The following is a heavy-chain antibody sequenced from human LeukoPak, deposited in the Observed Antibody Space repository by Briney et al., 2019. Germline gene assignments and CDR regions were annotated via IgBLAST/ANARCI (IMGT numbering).Heavy chain of an antibody. V-gene: IGHV3-23*01. CDR3: GKTTTGYSSGRYPGWPVDY. CDR2: IFSSGGSA. D-gene: IGHD6-19*01. Sequence: GGSLRLSCAASGFTFNSYAMYWVRQAPGKGLEWVSGIFSSGGSAHYADSVKGRFTISRDNSKNTVYLQMDSLRVDDTAVYYCGKTTTGYSSGRYPGWPVDYWGQGTLVTVSS. J-gene: IGHJ4*02. CDR1: GFTFNSYA.